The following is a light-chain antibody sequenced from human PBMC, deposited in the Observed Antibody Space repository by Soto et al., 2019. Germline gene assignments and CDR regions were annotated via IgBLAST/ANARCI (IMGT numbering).Light chain of an antibody. V-gene: IGKV3-15*01. CDR3: QQSHNWPPCT. Sequence: DIVVTQSPDSRAVSRNERATLSWSARQRVASHYFAWYQQKPGQAPRLLIYGASTRAPGIPARFSGSASGTAFTLTITSLQSEDSAVYHCQQSHNWPPCTFGQGTNV. J-gene: IGKJ1*01. CDR1: QRVASHY. CDR2: GAS.